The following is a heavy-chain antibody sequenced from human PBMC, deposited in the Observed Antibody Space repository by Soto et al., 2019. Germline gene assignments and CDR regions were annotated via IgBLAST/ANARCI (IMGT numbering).Heavy chain of an antibody. J-gene: IGHJ4*02. CDR1: EYTLTELS. Sequence: ASVKVSCKVSEYTLTELSMHWVRQAPGKGLEWMGGFYPEDGETIYAQKFQGRVTMTEDTSTDTAHMELSSLRSEDTAVHYCAAVWGRTGYDWVGVYYFDYWGRGTLVTVSS. CDR3: AAVWGRTGYDWVGVYYFDY. V-gene: IGHV1-24*01. D-gene: IGHD5-12*01. CDR2: FYPEDGET.